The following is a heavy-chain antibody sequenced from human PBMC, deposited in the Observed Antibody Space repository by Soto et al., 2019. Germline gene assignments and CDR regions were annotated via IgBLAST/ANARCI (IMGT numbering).Heavy chain of an antibody. CDR1: GGSFSGFY. CDR3: AGAAAGDIDY. Sequence: SETLSLTCAVYGGSFSGFYWSWIRQPPGKGLEWIGEINHSGSTNYNPSLKSRVTISVDTSKNQFSLKLSSVTAADTAVYYCAGAAAGDIDYWGQGTRVTVAS. J-gene: IGHJ4*02. V-gene: IGHV4-34*01. D-gene: IGHD6-13*01. CDR2: INHSGST.